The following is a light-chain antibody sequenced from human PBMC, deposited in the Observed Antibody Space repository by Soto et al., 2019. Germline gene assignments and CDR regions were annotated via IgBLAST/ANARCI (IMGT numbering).Light chain of an antibody. V-gene: IGLV2-8*01. Sequence: QSALTQPPSASGSPGQSVTISCTGTSSDVGGYNYVSWYQQHPGKVPKLLIYEVSKRPSGVPDRFSDSKSGNTASLTVSGLQAEDEADFYCTSYSGSSNNLVFGGGTKLTVL. CDR1: SSDVGGYNY. J-gene: IGLJ2*01. CDR2: EVS. CDR3: TSYSGSSNNLV.